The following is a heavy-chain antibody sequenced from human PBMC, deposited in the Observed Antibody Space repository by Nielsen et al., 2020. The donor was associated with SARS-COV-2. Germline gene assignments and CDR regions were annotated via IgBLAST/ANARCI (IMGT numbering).Heavy chain of an antibody. D-gene: IGHD1-26*01. CDR3: ARDSYSIEWELLGAWTDAFDI. CDR2: IWYDGSNK. J-gene: IGHJ3*02. CDR1: GFTISTYA. Sequence: GGSLRLSCVVSGFTISTYAMSWVRQAPGKGLEWVAVIWYDGSNKYYADSVKGRFTISRDNSKNPLYLQMNSLRAEDTAVYYCARDSYSIEWELLGAWTDAFDIWGQGTMVTVSS. V-gene: IGHV3-33*08.